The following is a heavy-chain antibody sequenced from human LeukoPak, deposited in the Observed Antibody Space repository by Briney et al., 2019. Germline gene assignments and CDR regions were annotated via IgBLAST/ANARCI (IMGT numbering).Heavy chain of an antibody. Sequence: SETLSLTCTVSGGPISSSSYYWGWIRQPPGKGLEWIGSIYYSGSTYYNPSLKSRVTISVDTSKNQFSLKLSSVTAADTAVYYCARHHEISSGWLFDYWGQGTLVTVSS. CDR1: GGPISSSSYY. CDR2: IYYSGST. CDR3: ARHHEISSGWLFDY. D-gene: IGHD6-19*01. J-gene: IGHJ4*02. V-gene: IGHV4-39*01.